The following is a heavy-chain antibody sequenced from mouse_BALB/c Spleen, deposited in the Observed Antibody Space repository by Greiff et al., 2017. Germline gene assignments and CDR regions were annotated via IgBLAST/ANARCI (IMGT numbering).Heavy chain of an antibody. V-gene: IGHV1S81*02. CDR3: ARGDGYDRAWFAY. CDR2: INPSNGRT. CDR1: GYTFTSYW. Sequence: QVQLKQPGAELVKPGASVKLSCPASGYTFTSYWMHWVKQRPGQGLEWIGEINPSNGRTNYNEKFKSKATLTVDKSSSTAYMQLSSLTSEDSAVYYCARGDGYDRAWFAYWGQGTLVTVSA. J-gene: IGHJ3*01. D-gene: IGHD2-2*01.